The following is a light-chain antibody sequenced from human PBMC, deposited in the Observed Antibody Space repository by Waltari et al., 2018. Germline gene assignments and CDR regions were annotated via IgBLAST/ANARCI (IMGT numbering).Light chain of an antibody. CDR1: TSDVGGYNY. J-gene: IGLJ2*01. V-gene: IGLV2-14*03. CDR3: SSYTSSNPV. CDR2: DVS. Sequence: QSVLTQPASVSGSPGQSITISCTGTTSDVGGYNYVSWYQQHPGKAPKLMIFDVSYRPSGVSSRFSGSKSGNTASLTISGLQTEDEADYYCSSYTSSNPVFGGGTKLTVL.